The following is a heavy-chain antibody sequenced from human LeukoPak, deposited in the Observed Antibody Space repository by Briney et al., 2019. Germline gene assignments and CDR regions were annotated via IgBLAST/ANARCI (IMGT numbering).Heavy chain of an antibody. J-gene: IGHJ4*02. V-gene: IGHV3-66*01. D-gene: IGHD4/OR15-4a*01. Sequence: TGGSLRLSCAASGFTVSSNYISWVRQSPGKGLEWLSVIYSGGSTYYADSVKGRFNTYRDHSKNTLYLQLNSLRAEDTAVYYCARNRDYGQTGYFDYWGQGTLVTVSS. CDR3: ARNRDYGQTGYFDY. CDR1: GFTVSSNY. CDR2: IYSGGST.